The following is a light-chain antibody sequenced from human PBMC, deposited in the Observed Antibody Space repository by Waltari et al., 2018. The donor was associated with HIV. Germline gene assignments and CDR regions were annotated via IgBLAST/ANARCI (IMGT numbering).Light chain of an antibody. V-gene: IGKV2-28*01. CDR1: QRLLYSNGYNF. CDR3: MQAVQTPRT. CDR2: LGS. Sequence: EIVMTQSPLSLPVTPGEPASISCRSSQRLLYSNGYNFLDWYLQKPGQSPQLLSYLGSYRASGVPDRFSGSGAGTDFTLTISRVEAEDVGVYYCMQAVQTPRTFGQGTRVEIK. J-gene: IGKJ1*01.